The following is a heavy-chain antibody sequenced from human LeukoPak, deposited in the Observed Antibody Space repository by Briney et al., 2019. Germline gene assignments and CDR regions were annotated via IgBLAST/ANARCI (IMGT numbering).Heavy chain of an antibody. D-gene: IGHD1-26*01. J-gene: IGHJ4*02. Sequence: GATVKVSCKASGYTFTSYGISWVRQAPGQGLEWMGWISAYNGNTNYAQKLQGRVAMTTDTSTSTAYMELRSLRSDDTAVYYCARTDISGSSSGWGQGTLVTVSS. CDR2: ISAYNGNT. V-gene: IGHV1-18*01. CDR3: ARTDISGSSSG. CDR1: GYTFTSYG.